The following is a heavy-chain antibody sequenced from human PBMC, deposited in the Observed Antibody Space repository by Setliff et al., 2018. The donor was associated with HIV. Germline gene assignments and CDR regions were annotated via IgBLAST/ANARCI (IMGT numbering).Heavy chain of an antibody. CDR3: TTRLSGSYIPNWFDP. CDR2: IKSKTDGGTV. CDR1: GFTFTNAW. V-gene: IGHV3-15*01. J-gene: IGHJ5*02. Sequence: GGSLRLSCAASGFTFTNAWMSWVRQAPGKGLEWVGRIKSKTDGGTVEYATPVKGRFTISRDDSRDTVYLQMNSLKIEDTAVYYCTTRLSGSYIPNWFDPWGQGTLVTVSS. D-gene: IGHD1-26*01.